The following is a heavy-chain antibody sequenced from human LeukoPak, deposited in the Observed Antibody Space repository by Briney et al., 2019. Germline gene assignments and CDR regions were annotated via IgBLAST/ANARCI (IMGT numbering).Heavy chain of an antibody. CDR3: ARHLDWFDP. CDR1: GYSISSGYY. CDR2: IYHSGST. J-gene: IGHJ5*02. Sequence: SETLSLTCAVSGYSISSGYYWGWIRQPPGKGLEWIGSIYHSGSTYYNPSLKSRVTISVDTSKNQFSLKLSSVTVADTAVYYCARHLDWFDPWGQGTLVTVSS. V-gene: IGHV4-38-2*01. D-gene: IGHD1-1*01.